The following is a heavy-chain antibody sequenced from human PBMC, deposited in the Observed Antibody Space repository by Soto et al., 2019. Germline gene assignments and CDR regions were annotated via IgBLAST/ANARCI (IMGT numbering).Heavy chain of an antibody. D-gene: IGHD3-10*01. CDR3: ARDDYYGSGSRNWFDP. J-gene: IGHJ5*02. CDR2: ISAYKGNK. Sequence: ASVKVSCKASGYTFTSYGISWVRQAPGQGLEGMGWISAYKGNKNYAQKLQGRVTMTTDTSTSTAYMELRSLRSDDTAVYYCARDDYYGSGSRNWFDPWGQGTLVTVSS. V-gene: IGHV1-18*01. CDR1: GYTFTSYG.